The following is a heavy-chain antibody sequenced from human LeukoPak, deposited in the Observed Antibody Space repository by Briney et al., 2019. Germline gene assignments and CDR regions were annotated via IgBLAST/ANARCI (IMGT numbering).Heavy chain of an antibody. J-gene: IGHJ3*02. Sequence: SETLSLTCTVSGGSISSSSYYWGWIRQPPGKGLEWIGSIYYSGSTYYNPSLKSRVTISVDTSKNQFSLKLSSVTAADTAVYYCARESSPYYYDSSGPHAFDIWGQGTMVTVSS. V-gene: IGHV4-39*07. D-gene: IGHD3-22*01. CDR2: IYYSGST. CDR3: ARESSPYYYDSSGPHAFDI. CDR1: GGSISSSSYY.